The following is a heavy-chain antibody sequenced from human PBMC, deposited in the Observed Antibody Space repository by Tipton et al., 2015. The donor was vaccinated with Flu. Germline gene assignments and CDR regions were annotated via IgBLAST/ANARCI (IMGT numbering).Heavy chain of an antibody. V-gene: IGHV4-4*07. CDR3: AKIEGAFEVGECVSTNCLIDL. J-gene: IGHJ5*02. D-gene: IGHD2-2*01. CDR1: GGSIRNYC. Sequence: TLSLTCTVSGGSIRNYCWSWIRQPAGKGLEWIGRIYNSGNTNYNPSLKSRLTMSVDTSKNQVTRNLTSRTATDAAVYYCAKIEGAFEVGECVSTNCLIDLWGQGTLVTVSS. CDR2: IYNSGNT.